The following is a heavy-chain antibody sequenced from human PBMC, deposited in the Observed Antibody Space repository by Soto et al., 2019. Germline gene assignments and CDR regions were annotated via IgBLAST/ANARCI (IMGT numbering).Heavy chain of an antibody. CDR1: GFTFSSNA. J-gene: IGHJ4*02. CDR3: ARASGESYPGSRVFDS. CDR2: ITNTGGDT. V-gene: IGHV3-23*01. Sequence: PVGSLRLSCAASGFTFSSNAMSWVRQAPVKGLEWVSVITNTGGDTVYADSVKGRFTMSRDNSKNILYLQMTNLRAEDTAIYYCARASGESYPGSRVFDSWGQGTRVTVSS. D-gene: IGHD3-10*01.